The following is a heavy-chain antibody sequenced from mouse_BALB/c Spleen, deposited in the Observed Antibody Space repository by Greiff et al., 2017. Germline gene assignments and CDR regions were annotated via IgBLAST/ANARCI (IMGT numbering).Heavy chain of an antibody. CDR3: ARNGNYEAWFAY. CDR1: GFSLSRYS. J-gene: IGHJ3*01. D-gene: IGHD2-1*01. CDR2: IWGGGST. V-gene: IGHV2-6-4*01. Sequence: VQGVESGPGLVAPSQSLSITCTVSGFSLSRYSVHWVRQPPGKGLEWLGMIWGGGSTDYNSALKSRLSISKDNSKSQVFLKMNSLQTDDTAMYYCARNGNYEAWFAYWGQGTLVTVSA.